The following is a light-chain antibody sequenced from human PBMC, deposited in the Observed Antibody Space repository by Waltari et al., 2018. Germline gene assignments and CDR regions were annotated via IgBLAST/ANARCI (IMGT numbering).Light chain of an antibody. Sequence: DIQMTQSPSSLSASVGDRVSIPCRASQNIRTFLNWYQHNPGKAPKLLVYGASNLEGGVPSRFSGSGSGTDFILTISSLQPEDFATYYCLQSYRTPLTFGGGTKVEIK. V-gene: IGKV1-39*01. J-gene: IGKJ4*01. CDR3: LQSYRTPLT. CDR1: QNIRTF. CDR2: GAS.